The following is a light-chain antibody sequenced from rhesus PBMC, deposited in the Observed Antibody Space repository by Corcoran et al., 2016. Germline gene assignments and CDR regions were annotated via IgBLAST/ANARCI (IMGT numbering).Light chain of an antibody. J-gene: IGKJ2*01. CDR2: YAS. CDR3: QQSSKLCS. V-gene: IGKV3-24*04. CDR1: QNVGNN. Sequence: ETVVTQSPDTLSLSPGERATLSCRASQNVGNNLAWYQQKTGQPPRLLIYYASTRATVIPDRFRGSGSGTDFTLTISSLGPENVGVYYCQQSSKLCSFGQGTKVEIK.